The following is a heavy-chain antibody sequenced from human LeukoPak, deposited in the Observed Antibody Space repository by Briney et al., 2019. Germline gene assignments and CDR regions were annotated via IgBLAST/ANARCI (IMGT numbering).Heavy chain of an antibody. CDR1: GGSISSYY. V-gene: IGHV4-34*01. CDR2: INHSGST. CDR3: ARGLIGYYFDY. Sequence: SETLSLTCTVSGGSISSYYWSWIRQPPGKGLEWIGEINHSGSTNYNPSLKSRVTISVDTSKNQFSLKLSSVTAADTAVYYCARGLIGYYFDYWGQGTLVTVSS. J-gene: IGHJ4*02. D-gene: IGHD3-16*02.